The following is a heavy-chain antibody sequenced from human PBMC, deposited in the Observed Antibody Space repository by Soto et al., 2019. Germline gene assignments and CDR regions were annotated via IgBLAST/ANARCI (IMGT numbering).Heavy chain of an antibody. CDR3: AREGSWPYYFYGMDV. J-gene: IGHJ6*02. D-gene: IGHD6-13*01. V-gene: IGHV1-18*01. CDR2: ISAYNGDT. CDR1: GYTFTTYG. Sequence: QVQLVQSGDEVKNPGASVKVSCKASGYTFTTYGISWVRQAPGQGLEWMGWISAYNGDTKYAQNVQDRVSMTTDTPTSTAYMELRSLRSDDTAVYYCAREGSWPYYFYGMDVWGQGTTVTVSS.